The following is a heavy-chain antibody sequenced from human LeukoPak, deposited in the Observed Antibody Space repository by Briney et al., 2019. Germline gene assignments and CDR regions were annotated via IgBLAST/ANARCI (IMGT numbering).Heavy chain of an antibody. CDR3: ARDSRGSYKFGFDY. V-gene: IGHV1-2*06. CDR2: INPNSGGT. Sequence: ASVKVSCKASGYAFIRYHIHWVRQAPGQGLEWMGRINPNSGGTNYAQKFQGRVTMTRDTSISTAYMELSRLRSDDTAVYYRARDSRGSYKFGFDYWGQGTLVTVSS. J-gene: IGHJ4*02. CDR1: GYAFIRYH. D-gene: IGHD1-26*01.